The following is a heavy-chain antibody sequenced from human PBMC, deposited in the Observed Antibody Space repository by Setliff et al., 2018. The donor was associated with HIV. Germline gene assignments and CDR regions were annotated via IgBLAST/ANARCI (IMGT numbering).Heavy chain of an antibody. J-gene: IGHJ4*02. Sequence: SETLSLTCTVSGGSISSSSYYWGWIRQPPGKGLEWIGSIYYSGSIFYKPSLKNRVTISVDTSKNTFSLKLSSVAAADTAVYYCAICGGDCYSLDYWGQGTLVTVSS. CDR3: AICGGDCYSLDY. CDR1: GGSISSSSYY. D-gene: IGHD2-21*02. V-gene: IGHV4-39*07. CDR2: IYYSGSI.